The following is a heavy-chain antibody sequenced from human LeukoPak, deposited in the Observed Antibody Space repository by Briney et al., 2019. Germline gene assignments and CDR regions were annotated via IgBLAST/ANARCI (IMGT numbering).Heavy chain of an antibody. V-gene: IGHV3-23*01. CDR3: AKPQYGDVAVASTEKV. CDR1: GFTFSSYA. CDR2: ISGSGGST. J-gene: IGHJ4*02. D-gene: IGHD6-19*01. Sequence: GGSLRLSXAASGFTFSSYAMSSVRQAPGKGLEWLSAISGSGGSTYYADSVKGRFTISRDNSKNTLYLQMNSLRAEDTAVYYSAKPQYGDVAVASTEKVWGQGTLVTVSS.